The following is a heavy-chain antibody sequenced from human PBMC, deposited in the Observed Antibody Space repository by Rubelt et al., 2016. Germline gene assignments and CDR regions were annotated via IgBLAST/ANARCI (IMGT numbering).Heavy chain of an antibody. CDR1: GFPFRNYW. CDR3: ARDGGGNFFDAAFH. J-gene: IGHJ4*02. CDR2: TNSDGRST. Sequence: EVQLLESGGGLVQPGGSLRLSCAASGFPFRNYWMHWVRQGPGKGPVWVARTNSDGRSTNYADSVRGRFTIPRDTSKSTLYLQLHSLTAEDTAMYYCARDGGGNFFDAAFHWGQGALVTVSS. V-gene: IGHV3-74*01. D-gene: IGHD4-23*01.